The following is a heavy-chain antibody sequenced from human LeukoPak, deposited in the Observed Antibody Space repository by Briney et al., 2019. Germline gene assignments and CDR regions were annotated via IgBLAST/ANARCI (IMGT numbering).Heavy chain of an antibody. CDR3: ARGRGSGWHLDY. D-gene: IGHD6-19*01. Sequence: PSETPSLTCTVSGGSISSYYWSWIRQPPGKGLEWIGYVYFTGSTNYNPSLKSRVTISVDTSKNQFSLKLSSVTAADTAVYYCARGRGSGWHLDYWGQGTLVTVSS. CDR2: VYFTGST. V-gene: IGHV4-59*01. CDR1: GGSISSYY. J-gene: IGHJ4*02.